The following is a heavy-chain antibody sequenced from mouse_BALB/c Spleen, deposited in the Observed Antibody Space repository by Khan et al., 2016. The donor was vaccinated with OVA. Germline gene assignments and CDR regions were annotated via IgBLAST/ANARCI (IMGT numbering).Heavy chain of an antibody. CDR2: IWGGGST. J-gene: IGHJ4*01. Sequence: QVQLKQSGPGLVAPSQSLSITCIVSGFSLSRYNVHWVRQPPGKGLEWLGMIWGGGSTDYNSALKSRLRISKDNSKSQVFLKMNSLQIDDTAMYFCARSYYRYDGYYAMDYWGQGTSVTVSS. CDR1: GFSLSRYN. V-gene: IGHV2-6-4*01. D-gene: IGHD2-14*01. CDR3: ARSYYRYDGYYAMDY.